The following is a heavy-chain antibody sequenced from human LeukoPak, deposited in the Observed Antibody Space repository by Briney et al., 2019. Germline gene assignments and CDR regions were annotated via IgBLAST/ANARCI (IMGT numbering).Heavy chain of an antibody. D-gene: IGHD3-22*01. V-gene: IGHV4-59*01. CDR2: IYYSGST. CDR1: GGSIGSYY. Sequence: SETLSLTCTVSGGSIGSYYWSWIRQPPGKGLEWIGYIYYSGSTNYNPSLKSRVTISVDTSKNQFSLKLSSVTAADTAVYYCARGSYDSSGYARFDPWGQGTLVTVSS. J-gene: IGHJ5*02. CDR3: ARGSYDSSGYARFDP.